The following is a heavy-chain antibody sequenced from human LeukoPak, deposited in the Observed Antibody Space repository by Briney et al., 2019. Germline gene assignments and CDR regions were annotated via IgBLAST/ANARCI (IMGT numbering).Heavy chain of an antibody. CDR3: ARRGDCTNGVCYTGAFDI. CDR2: IIPIFGTA. V-gene: IGHV1-69*05. D-gene: IGHD2-8*01. CDR1: GGTFSSYA. Sequence: GASVKVSCKASGGTFSSYAISWVRQAPGQGLEWMGGIIPIFGTANYAQKFQGRVTITTDESTSTAYMELSSLRSEDTAVYYCARRGDCTNGVCYTGAFDIWGQGTMVIVSS. J-gene: IGHJ3*02.